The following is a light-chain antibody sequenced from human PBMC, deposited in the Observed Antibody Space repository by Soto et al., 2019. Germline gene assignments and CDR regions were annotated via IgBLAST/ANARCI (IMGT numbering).Light chain of an antibody. J-gene: IGKJ2*01. CDR2: AVS. CDR3: MQSIQLPYT. CDR1: LRLLHSDGKTF. V-gene: IGKV2D-29*01. Sequence: PQAPVSLSVTSGQAASISSNVSLRLLHSDGKTFLCWYLQKGGQPRQLLMHAVSRRFSGVADRFGGSGGGTDFTLKISRVEAEDVGVYYCMQSIQLPYTFGQGAKVDIK.